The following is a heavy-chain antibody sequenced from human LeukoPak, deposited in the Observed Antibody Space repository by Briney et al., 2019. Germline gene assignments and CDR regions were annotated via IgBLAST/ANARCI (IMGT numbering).Heavy chain of an antibody. V-gene: IGHV3-9*01. J-gene: IGHJ6*02. CDR2: MSWTSGSI. D-gene: IGHD6-19*01. Sequence: GGSLRLSCGVSEFTFDDYVIHWVRQGPGKGLEWVAAMSWTSGSIAYEDSVKGRFNIFRDNAQSSLYLQMNSLRAEDTAFYYCARSSGSYDGYYGVEVWGQGTTVIVSS. CDR1: EFTFDDYV. CDR3: ARSSGSYDGYYGVEV.